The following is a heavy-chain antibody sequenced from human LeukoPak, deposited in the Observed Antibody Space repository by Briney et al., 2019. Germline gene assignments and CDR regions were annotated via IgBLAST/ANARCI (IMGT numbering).Heavy chain of an antibody. CDR1: GFIFGDYA. D-gene: IGHD3-22*01. J-gene: IGHJ4*02. Sequence: GGSLGLSCTGSGFIFGDYAMNWVRQAPGKGLEWVSYITLSGTTIYYADSVKGRFTISRDNSKNTVYLQMNSLRAEDTAVYYCAKDPTHFRVWDDYDNSRLNYWGQGTLVTVSS. V-gene: IGHV3-48*01. CDR2: ITLSGTTI. CDR3: AKDPTHFRVWDDYDNSRLNY.